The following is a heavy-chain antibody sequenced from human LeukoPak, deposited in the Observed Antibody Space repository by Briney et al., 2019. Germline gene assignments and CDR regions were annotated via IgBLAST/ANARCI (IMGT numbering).Heavy chain of an antibody. CDR1: AYTFSDYY. D-gene: IGHD5-24*01. J-gene: IGHJ4*02. V-gene: IGHV1-2*02. CDR2: IARSSGAT. CDR3: VSWAAGNRDVASFDY. Sequence: ASVTVSCKASAYTFSDYYIQWVRQVPGQGFEWMGWIARSSGATKFAQKFQGRLALSFDTSITTAYMELRILTSDDTAVYSCVSWAAGNRDVASFDYWGQGTLVTVSS.